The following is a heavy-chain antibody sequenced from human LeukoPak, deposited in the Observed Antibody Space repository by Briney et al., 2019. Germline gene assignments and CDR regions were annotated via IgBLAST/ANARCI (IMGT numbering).Heavy chain of an antibody. CDR1: GFTFSSYS. Sequence: GGSLRLSCAASGFTFSSYSMNWVRQAPGKGLEWVSSISSSSSYIYYADSVKGRFTISRDNAKNSLYLQMNSLRAEDTAVYYCARALPLDRRPYYYYYYYMDVWGKGTTVTVSS. CDR3: ARALPLDRRPYYYYYYYMDV. J-gene: IGHJ6*03. D-gene: IGHD2-2*03. V-gene: IGHV3-21*01. CDR2: ISSSSSYI.